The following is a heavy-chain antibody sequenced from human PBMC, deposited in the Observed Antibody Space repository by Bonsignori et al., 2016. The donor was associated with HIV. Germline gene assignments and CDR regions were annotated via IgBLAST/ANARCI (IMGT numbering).Heavy chain of an antibody. CDR1: GGVFSSNA. Sequence: QVHLVQSGAEVKKPGSSVKVSCKVSGGVFSSNAISWVRQAPGQGLEWMGAIIPIFASPKYTEKFQGRLTITTDESTNTAYLELSSLASEDTAVYYCTGDGINGGYPNWLDPWGQGTLVTVTS. V-gene: IGHV1-69*05. J-gene: IGHJ5*02. CDR2: IIPIFASP. CDR3: TGDGINGGYPNWLDP. D-gene: IGHD3-16*02.